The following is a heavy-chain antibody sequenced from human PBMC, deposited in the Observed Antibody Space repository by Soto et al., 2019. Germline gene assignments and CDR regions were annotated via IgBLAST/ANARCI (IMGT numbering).Heavy chain of an antibody. Sequence: ASVTVSFTASGSTFTSYGISWVRQAPGQGLEWMGWISAYNGNTNYAQKLQGRVTMTTDTSTSTAYMELRSLRSDDTAVYYCARDSAGGGASGSWLDYYYGMDVWGQGTTVT. CDR2: ISAYNGNT. V-gene: IGHV1-18*01. D-gene: IGHD1-26*01. CDR1: GSTFTSYG. CDR3: ARDSAGGGASGSWLDYYYGMDV. J-gene: IGHJ6*02.